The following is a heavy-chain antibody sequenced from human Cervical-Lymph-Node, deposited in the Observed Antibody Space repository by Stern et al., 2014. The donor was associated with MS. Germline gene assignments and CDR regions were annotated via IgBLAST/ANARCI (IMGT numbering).Heavy chain of an antibody. CDR3: ARGITDYYDYGMDV. J-gene: IGHJ6*02. Sequence: VHLVESGPGLLKPSETLSLSCTVSGGPIGSYFWSWIRQPPGKGLEWVGYVYYGGTTNYNPSLKSRVTISLDTSKSQFSLRLTSVTAADTAVYYCARGITDYYDYGMDVWGQGTTVTVFS. V-gene: IGHV4-59*01. CDR1: GGPIGSYF. CDR2: VYYGGTT. D-gene: IGHD1-14*01.